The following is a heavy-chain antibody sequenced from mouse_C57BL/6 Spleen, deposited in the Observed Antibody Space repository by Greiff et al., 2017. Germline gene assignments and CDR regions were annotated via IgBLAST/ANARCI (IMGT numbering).Heavy chain of an antibody. D-gene: IGHD1-1*01. V-gene: IGHV1-19*01. CDR2: INPYNGGT. CDR1: GYTFTDYY. J-gene: IGHJ4*01. CDR3: ARGGFPITTVVATKDAMDY. Sequence: VQLKESGPVLVKPGASVKMSCKASGYTFTDYYMNWVKQSHGKSLEWIGVINPYNGGTSYNQKFKGKATLTVDKSSSTAYMELNSLTSEDSAVYYCARGGFPITTVVATKDAMDYWGQGTSVTVSS.